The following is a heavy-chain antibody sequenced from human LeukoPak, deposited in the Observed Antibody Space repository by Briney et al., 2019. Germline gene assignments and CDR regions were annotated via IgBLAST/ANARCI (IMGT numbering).Heavy chain of an antibody. CDR3: ASRIQLWLDY. Sequence: GGSLRLSCAASGFTVSSNYMSWVRQAPGKGVEWVSVIYSGGSTYSSYSVYRTLTISTDNSKNTLYLQMNSLRAEDTAVYYCASRIQLWLDYWGQGTLVTVSS. V-gene: IGHV3-66*01. D-gene: IGHD5-18*01. CDR2: IYSGGST. CDR1: GFTVSSNY. J-gene: IGHJ4*02.